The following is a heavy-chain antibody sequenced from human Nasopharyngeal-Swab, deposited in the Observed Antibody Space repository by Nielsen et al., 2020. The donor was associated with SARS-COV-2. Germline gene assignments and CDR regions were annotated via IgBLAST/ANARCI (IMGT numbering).Heavy chain of an antibody. J-gene: IGHJ4*02. CDR2: IYDSGVT. CDR1: GASISSQY. CDR3: ARGGAGSHWRYYIDY. V-gene: IGHV4-59*11. D-gene: IGHD2-8*02. Sequence: GSLRLSCFVSGASISSQYWTWLRQPPGKGLEWVGYIYDSGVTEYNPSPQSRVTISVDKSKNQFSLRLSSVSAADTAIYYCARGGAGSHWRYYIDYWGQGTLVTVSS.